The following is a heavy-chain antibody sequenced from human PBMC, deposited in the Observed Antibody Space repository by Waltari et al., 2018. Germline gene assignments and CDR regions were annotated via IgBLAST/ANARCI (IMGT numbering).Heavy chain of an antibody. D-gene: IGHD5-18*01. Sequence: SCAASGFTFSSYWMSWVRQAPGKGLEWVANIKQDGSEKYYVDSVKGRFTISRDNAKNSLYLQMNSLRAEDTAVYYCARESARIQLWLRWFDPWGQGTLVTVSS. V-gene: IGHV3-7*01. J-gene: IGHJ5*02. CDR3: ARESARIQLWLRWFDP. CDR2: IKQDGSEK. CDR1: GFTFSSYW.